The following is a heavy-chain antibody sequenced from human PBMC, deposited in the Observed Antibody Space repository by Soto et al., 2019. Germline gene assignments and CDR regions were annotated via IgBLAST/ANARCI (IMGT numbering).Heavy chain of an antibody. CDR1: GFTFSSYD. J-gene: IGHJ3*02. D-gene: IGHD2-8*01. CDR2: ISGSGGSA. V-gene: IGHV3-23*01. CDR3: AKEDDAWTNGHFDM. Sequence: EVQLLESGGGLVQPGGSLRLSCAASGFTFSSYDMSWVRQAPGKGLEWVSAISGSGGSAYYADSVKGRFTISRDNSKNPLYVQMNLLRADDTAIYYCAKEDDAWTNGHFDMWGQVTIVTVSS.